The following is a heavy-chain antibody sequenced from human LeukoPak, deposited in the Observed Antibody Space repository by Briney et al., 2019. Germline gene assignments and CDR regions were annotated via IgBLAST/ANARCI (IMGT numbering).Heavy chain of an antibody. CDR3: ARGPLGSSSSGYYYYMDV. Sequence: ASVKVSCKASGYTFTGYYMHWVRQAPGQGLEWMGCINPNSGGTNYAQKFQGRVTMTRDTSISTAYMEVSRLRPDDTAVYYCARGPLGSSSSGYYYYMDVWGKGTTVTVSS. J-gene: IGHJ6*03. CDR2: INPNSGGT. CDR1: GYTFTGYY. V-gene: IGHV1-2*02. D-gene: IGHD6-6*01.